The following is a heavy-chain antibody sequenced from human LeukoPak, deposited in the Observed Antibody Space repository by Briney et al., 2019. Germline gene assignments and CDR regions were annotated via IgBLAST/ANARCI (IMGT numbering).Heavy chain of an antibody. J-gene: IGHJ4*02. CDR2: ISGSGDST. D-gene: IGHD1-1*01. CDR3: ATLRKSFWIPEFDF. Sequence: HLGGSLRLSCAASGFTFSSYAMSWVRQAPGKGLEWVSTISGSGDSTFYADSVKGRFTISRDNSKNTLYLQTNSLRAEDTAVYYCATLRKSFWIPEFDFWGQGTLVTVSS. CDR1: GFTFSSYA. V-gene: IGHV3-23*01.